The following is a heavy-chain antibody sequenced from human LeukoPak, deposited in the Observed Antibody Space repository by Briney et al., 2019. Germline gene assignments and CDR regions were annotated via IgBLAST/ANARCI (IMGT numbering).Heavy chain of an antibody. CDR3: ARVNQLLSDAFDI. V-gene: IGHV3-30*03. D-gene: IGHD2-2*01. Sequence: GGSLRLSCAASGFTFSSYGMHWVRQAPGKGLEWVAVISYDGSNKYYADSVKGRFTISRDNSKNTLYLQMNSLRAEDTAVYYCARVNQLLSDAFDIWGQGTMVTVSS. CDR1: GFTFSSYG. J-gene: IGHJ3*02. CDR2: ISYDGSNK.